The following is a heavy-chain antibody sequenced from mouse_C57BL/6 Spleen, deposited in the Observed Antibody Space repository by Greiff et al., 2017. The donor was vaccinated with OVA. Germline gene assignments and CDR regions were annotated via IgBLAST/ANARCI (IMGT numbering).Heavy chain of an antibody. Sequence: EVKLVESGGGLVKPGGSLKLSCAASGFTFSDYGMHWVRQAPEKGLEWVAYISSGSSTIYYADTVKGRFTISRDNAKNTLFLQMTSLRSEDTAMYYCARGAGTGGDYWGQGTTLTVSS. CDR1: GFTFSDYG. V-gene: IGHV5-17*01. D-gene: IGHD3-3*01. CDR3: ARGAGTGGDY. J-gene: IGHJ2*01. CDR2: ISSGSSTI.